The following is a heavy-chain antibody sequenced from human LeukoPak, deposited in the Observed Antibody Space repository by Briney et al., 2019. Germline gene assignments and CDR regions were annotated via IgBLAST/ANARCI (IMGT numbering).Heavy chain of an antibody. CDR1: GFTFSSYW. V-gene: IGHV3-7*03. CDR3: AKGRIAAAGTPDY. J-gene: IGHJ4*02. D-gene: IGHD6-13*01. CDR2: IKQDGSEK. Sequence: GGSLRLSCAASGFTFSSYWMSWVRHAPGKGLEWVANIKQDGSEKYYVDSVKGRFTISRDNAKNSLYLQMNSLRAEDTAVYYCAKGRIAAAGTPDYWGQGTLVTVPS.